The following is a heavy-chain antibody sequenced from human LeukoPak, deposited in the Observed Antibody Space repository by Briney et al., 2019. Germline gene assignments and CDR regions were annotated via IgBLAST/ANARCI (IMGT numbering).Heavy chain of an antibody. V-gene: IGHV3-53*01. Sequence: GGSLGLSCAASGFTVSSNYMSWVRQAPGKGLEWVSVIYSGGSTYYADSVKGRFTISRDNSKNTLYLQMNSLRAEDTAVYYCARDLGGSLDYWGQGTLVTVSS. J-gene: IGHJ4*02. CDR1: GFTVSSNY. CDR3: ARDLGGSLDY. CDR2: IYSGGST. D-gene: IGHD3-16*01.